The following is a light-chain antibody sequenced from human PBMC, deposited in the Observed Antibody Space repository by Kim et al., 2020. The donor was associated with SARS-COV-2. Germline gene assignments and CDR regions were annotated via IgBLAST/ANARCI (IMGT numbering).Light chain of an antibody. J-gene: IGKJ2*01. CDR3: QQYDGSPT. CDR2: GAS. Sequence: SLSPGERATLSCRASQSVSSSYLAWYQQKPGQAPRLLIYGASSRATGIPDRLSGSGSGTDFTLTISRLEPEDFAVYYCQQYDGSPTFGQGTKLEI. V-gene: IGKV3-20*01. CDR1: QSVSSSY.